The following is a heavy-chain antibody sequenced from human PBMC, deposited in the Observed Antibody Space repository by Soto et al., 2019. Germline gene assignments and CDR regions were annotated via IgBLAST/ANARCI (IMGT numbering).Heavy chain of an antibody. CDR3: AKESIAVTGYYYYGMDV. V-gene: IGHV3-30*18. CDR2: ISYDESNK. CDR1: GFTIITYG. J-gene: IGHJ6*02. Sequence: PGGSVRLSCAASGFTIITYGMHWVRQAPGKGLEWVAVISYDESNKYYGDSVEGRFTISKDNSKNTLYLQLNSLRTEDTAVYYCAKESIAVTGYYYYGMDVWGQGNTVTVSS. D-gene: IGHD6-19*01.